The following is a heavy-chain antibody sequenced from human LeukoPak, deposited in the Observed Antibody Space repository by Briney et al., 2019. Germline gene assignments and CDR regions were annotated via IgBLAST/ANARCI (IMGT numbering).Heavy chain of an antibody. CDR1: GGSIISSDYH. Sequence: PSETLSLTCTVSGGSIISSDYHWGWVRQPPGKGLEWIGTISYSGNTDYNPSLRSRVTISVDTSNNQFSLRLGSVTAADSAVYHCARHCCSGPAKRVFDIWGQGTMVTVSS. CDR3: ARHCCSGPAKRVFDI. D-gene: IGHD2-15*01. CDR2: ISYSGNT. J-gene: IGHJ3*02. V-gene: IGHV4-39*01.